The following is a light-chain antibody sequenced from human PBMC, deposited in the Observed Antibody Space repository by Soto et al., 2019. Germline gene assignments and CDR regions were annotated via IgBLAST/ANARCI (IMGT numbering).Light chain of an antibody. CDR2: LGS. Sequence: DIVMTQSQLSLPVTPGEPASISCRSSQSLLHRNGYNYLDWYLQKPGQSPQLLIYLGSNRASGVPDRFSGSGSGTDFTLIISRVEAEDVGVYYCMQALQSPTFGGGTKVDIK. J-gene: IGKJ4*01. CDR1: QSLLHRNGYNY. CDR3: MQALQSPT. V-gene: IGKV2-28*01.